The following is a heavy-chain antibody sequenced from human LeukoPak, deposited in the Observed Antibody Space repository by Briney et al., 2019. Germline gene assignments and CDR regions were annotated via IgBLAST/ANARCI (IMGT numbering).Heavy chain of an antibody. CDR1: GYTFTGYY. J-gene: IGHJ4*02. CDR2: INPNSGGT. V-gene: IGHV1-2*02. D-gene: IGHD6-13*01. Sequence: ASVKVSCKASGYTFTGYYMHWVRQAPGQGLEWMGWINPNSGGTNYAQKFQGRVTMTRDTSISTAYMELSRLRSDDTAVYYCARFASSSSWSPLDYWGQGTLVTVSS. CDR3: ARFASSSSWSPLDY.